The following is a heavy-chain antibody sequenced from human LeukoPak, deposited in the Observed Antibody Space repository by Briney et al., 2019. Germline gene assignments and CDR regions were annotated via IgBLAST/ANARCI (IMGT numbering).Heavy chain of an antibody. CDR3: AREGTIFGVVIFEY. CDR2: IIPILGIA. Sequence: GASVKVSCKASGGTFSSYAISWVRQAPGQGLERMGRIIPILGIANYAQKFQGRVTITADKSTSTAYMELSSLRSEDTAVYYCAREGTIFGVVIFEYWGQGTLVTVSS. CDR1: GGTFSSYA. J-gene: IGHJ4*02. V-gene: IGHV1-69*04. D-gene: IGHD3-3*01.